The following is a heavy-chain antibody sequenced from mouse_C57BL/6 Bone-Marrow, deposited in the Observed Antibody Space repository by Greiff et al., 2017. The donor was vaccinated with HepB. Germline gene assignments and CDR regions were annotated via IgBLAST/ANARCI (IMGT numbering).Heavy chain of an antibody. D-gene: IGHD2-3*01. V-gene: IGHV1-26*01. CDR1: GYTFTDYY. Sequence: EVQLQQSGPELVKPGASVKISCKASGYTFTDYYMNWVKQSHGKSLEWIGDINPNNGGTSYNQKFKGKATLTVDKSSSTAYMELRRLTYEDSAVYYCAREDGYHWYFDVWGTETTVTVS. CDR3: AREDGYHWYFDV. CDR2: INPNNGGT. J-gene: IGHJ1*03.